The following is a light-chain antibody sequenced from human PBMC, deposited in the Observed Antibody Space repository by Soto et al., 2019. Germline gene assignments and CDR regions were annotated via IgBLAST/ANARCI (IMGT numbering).Light chain of an antibody. CDR1: RSNLGAGYD. CDR3: QSYDRSLSGSF. J-gene: IGLJ1*01. V-gene: IGLV1-40*01. CDR2: ANN. Sequence: QSVLTQPPSVSGAPGQGVTISCTGTRSNLGAGYDVHWYQQFPGAAPKLLIYANNKRPSGVLDRFSGSKSGTSASLAITGLQAEDEADYYCQSYDRSLSGSFFGTGTKLTVL.